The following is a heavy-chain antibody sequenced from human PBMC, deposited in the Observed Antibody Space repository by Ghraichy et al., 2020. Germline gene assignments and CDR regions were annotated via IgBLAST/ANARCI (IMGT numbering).Heavy chain of an antibody. J-gene: IGHJ4*02. V-gene: IGHV3-30-3*01. Sequence: GGSLRLSCAASGFTFSSYAMHWVRQAPGKGLEWVAVISYDGSNKYYADSVKGRFTISRDNSKNTLYLQMNSLRAEDTAVYYCARDRYSGSYFGIELWGQGTLVTVSS. CDR1: GFTFSSYA. CDR3: ARDRYSGSYFGIEL. D-gene: IGHD1-26*01. CDR2: ISYDGSNK.